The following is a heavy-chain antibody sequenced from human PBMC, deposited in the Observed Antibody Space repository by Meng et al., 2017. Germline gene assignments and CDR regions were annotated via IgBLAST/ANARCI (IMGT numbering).Heavy chain of an antibody. Sequence: QLVESGGGLVQPGGSLKLSCAVSGFTFSGSDIHWVCQASGKGLEWVGRISSKLNSFATAYPASLKGRFTISRDDSKNTAYLQMNSLMTEDTALYYCTMYTRGHIWGQGTMVTVSS. CDR1: GFTFSGSD. V-gene: IGHV3-73*02. CDR3: TMYTRGHI. CDR2: ISSKLNSFAT. J-gene: IGHJ3*02. D-gene: IGHD6-19*01.